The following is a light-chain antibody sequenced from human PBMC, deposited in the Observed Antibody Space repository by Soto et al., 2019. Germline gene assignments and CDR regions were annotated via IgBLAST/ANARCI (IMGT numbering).Light chain of an antibody. CDR2: DAS. CDR3: QQSYMDPIT. J-gene: IGKJ5*01. V-gene: IGKV1-39*01. Sequence: DIHMTQSPSSLSSSVVNRVTITCLASQSISTYLNWYQKKPGKAPNLLIYDASRLQSGVPSRFSGSGGGTDFTLSISSVQPEDFATYFCQQSYMDPITFGQGTRLEIK. CDR1: QSISTY.